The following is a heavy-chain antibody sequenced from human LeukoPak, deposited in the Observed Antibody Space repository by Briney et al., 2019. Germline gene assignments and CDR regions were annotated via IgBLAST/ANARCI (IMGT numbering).Heavy chain of an antibody. Sequence: GGSLRLSCAASGLTFRTYPMSWVRQAPGKGLEWVLGISGSGGTTYYADSVKGRFTISRDNSKNTLYLQMNSLRAEDTAVYYCAKDRRVLLWFGELDYWAREPWSPSP. J-gene: IGHJ4*02. V-gene: IGHV3-23*01. CDR2: ISGSGGTT. CDR1: GLTFRTYP. D-gene: IGHD3-10*01. CDR3: AKDRRVLLWFGELDY.